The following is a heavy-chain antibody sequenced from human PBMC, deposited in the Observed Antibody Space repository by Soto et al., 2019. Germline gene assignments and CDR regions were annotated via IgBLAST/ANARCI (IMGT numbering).Heavy chain of an antibody. CDR2: MNPNSGNT. CDR3: ARVSYWGIAY. J-gene: IGHJ4*02. V-gene: IGHV1-8*01. Sequence: GAPVKGSRKASGNTFPRYDINWVRQATGQGLEWMGWMNPNSGNTGYAQKFQGRVTMTRNTSISTAYMELSSLRSEDTAVYYCARVSYWGIAYWGQGTLVTVSS. CDR1: GNTFPRYD. D-gene: IGHD7-27*01.